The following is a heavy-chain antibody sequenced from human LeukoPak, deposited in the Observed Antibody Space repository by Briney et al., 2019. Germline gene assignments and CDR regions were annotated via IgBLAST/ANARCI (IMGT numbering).Heavy chain of an antibody. CDR1: GGSIGNSIYF. CDR2: IHYAGST. V-gene: IGHV4-30-4*08. D-gene: IGHD3-3*01. J-gene: IGHJ6*03. Sequence: SETLSLTCTVSGGSIGNSIYFWTWIRQPPGKGLEWLGYIHYAGSTYYSPSLKSRLTMSIDMSKNQFSLKLSSVTAADTAVFYCCRGKVIMDMDVWGKGTTVTVSS. CDR3: CRGKVIMDMDV.